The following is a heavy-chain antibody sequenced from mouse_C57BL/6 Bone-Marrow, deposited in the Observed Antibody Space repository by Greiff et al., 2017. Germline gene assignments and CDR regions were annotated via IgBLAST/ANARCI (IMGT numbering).Heavy chain of an antibody. Sequence: VKLQQSGPELVKPGASVKISCKASGYAFSSSWMNWVKQRPGKGLEWIGRIYPGDGDTNYNGKFKGKATLTADKSSSTAYMQLSSLTSEDSAVYFCARSHIYYYGSTFAYWGQGTLVTVSA. CDR1: GYAFSSSW. V-gene: IGHV1-82*01. J-gene: IGHJ3*01. D-gene: IGHD1-1*01. CDR2: IYPGDGDT. CDR3: ARSHIYYYGSTFAY.